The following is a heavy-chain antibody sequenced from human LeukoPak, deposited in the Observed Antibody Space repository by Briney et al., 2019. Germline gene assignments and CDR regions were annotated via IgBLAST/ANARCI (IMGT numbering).Heavy chain of an antibody. CDR2: ISGSGTST. CDR3: ASRNYYDSSVYYYYYFDY. D-gene: IGHD3-22*01. Sequence: GGSLRLSCAASGFTFSNYAMSWVRQAPGKGLEWVSGISGSGTSTYYADSVKGRFTISRDNSKNTLYLQMNSLRAEDTAVYYCASRNYYDSSVYYYYYFDYWGQGILVTVSS. CDR1: GFTFSNYA. J-gene: IGHJ4*02. V-gene: IGHV3-23*01.